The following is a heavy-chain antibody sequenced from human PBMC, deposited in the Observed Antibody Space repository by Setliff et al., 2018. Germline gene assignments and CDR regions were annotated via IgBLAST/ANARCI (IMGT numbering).Heavy chain of an antibody. J-gene: IGHJ4*02. CDR2: IYYRGDT. CDR3: AGLFRDGWNYFDS. V-gene: IGHV4-39*01. CDR1: GASLSSGTYY. Sequence: SETLSLTCTVSGASLSSGTYYWGWIRQPPGKGLEWIGRIYYRGDTYYNASLKGRLTISVDTAQNQFSLRLTSVTAADTAVYYCAGLFRDGWNYFDSWGQGTLVTVSS. D-gene: IGHD2-21*01.